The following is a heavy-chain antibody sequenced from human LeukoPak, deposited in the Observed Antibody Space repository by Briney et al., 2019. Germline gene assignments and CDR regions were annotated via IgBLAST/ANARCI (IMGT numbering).Heavy chain of an antibody. J-gene: IGHJ6*03. CDR3: AIDLSRRDSDSPFFYDYFMDV. D-gene: IGHD2-21*01. Sequence: ASVKVSCKASGYTFGAYGISWVRQAPGQGLEWLGWISADNGDTSTAQKVQGRATMTTDASAITAFLELRSLTFDDTAVYYCAIDLSRRDSDSPFFYDYFMDVWGKGTTVTASS. CDR2: ISADNGDT. CDR1: GYTFGAYG. V-gene: IGHV1-18*01.